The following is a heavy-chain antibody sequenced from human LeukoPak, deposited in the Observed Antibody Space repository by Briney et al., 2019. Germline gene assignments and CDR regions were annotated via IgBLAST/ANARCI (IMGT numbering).Heavy chain of an antibody. CDR2: IKQDGSEK. D-gene: IGHD5-12*01. Sequence: GGSLRLSCAASGFTLSSYWMSWVRQAPGKGLEWVANIKQDGSEKYYVDSVKGRFTISRDNAKNSLYLQMSSLRAEDTAVYYCARDRGGYERTFDYWGQGTLVTVSS. V-gene: IGHV3-7*01. CDR1: GFTLSSYW. CDR3: ARDRGGYERTFDY. J-gene: IGHJ4*02.